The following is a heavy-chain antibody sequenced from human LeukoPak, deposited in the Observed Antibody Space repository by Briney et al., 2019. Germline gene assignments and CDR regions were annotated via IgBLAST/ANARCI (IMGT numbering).Heavy chain of an antibody. CDR3: ARAHLLNYYDSSGSIDY. CDR2: ISSSGSTI. CDR1: GFTFSDYY. D-gene: IGHD3-22*01. J-gene: IGHJ4*02. V-gene: IGHV3-11*01. Sequence: GGSLRLSCAASGFTFSDYYMSWIRQAPGKGLEWVSYISSSGSTIYYADSVKGRFTISRDNAKNSLCLQMNSLRAEDTAVYYCARAHLLNYYDSSGSIDYWGQGTLVTVSS.